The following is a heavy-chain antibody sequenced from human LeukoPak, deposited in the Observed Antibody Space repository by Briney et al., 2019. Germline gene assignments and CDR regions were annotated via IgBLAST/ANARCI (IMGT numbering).Heavy chain of an antibody. V-gene: IGHV3-23*01. CDR2: ISGSGGST. J-gene: IGHJ6*03. CDR3: PKSLGTSSWYYSCVMNV. CDR1: GLTFRNYG. Sequence: SGGSLRLSCAASGLTFRNYGMSWVRQAPGKGLEWVSTISGSGGSTYYADSVKGRFTISRDNSKNTLYLQMNSLKAEDTAVYYCPKSLGTSSWYYSCVMNVGAKGTTVTVS. D-gene: IGHD6-6*01.